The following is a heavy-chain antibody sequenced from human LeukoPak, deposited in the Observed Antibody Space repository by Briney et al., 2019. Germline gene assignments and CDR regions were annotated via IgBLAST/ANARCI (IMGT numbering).Heavy chain of an antibody. Sequence: PGGSLRLSCAASGFTFSSYWMSWVRQAPGKGLEWVANIKQDGSEKYYVDSVKGRFTISRDNAKNSLYLQMNSLRAEDMAVYYCARDPPCHYDFWSGYAFFDYWGQGTLVTVSS. V-gene: IGHV3-7*01. CDR1: GFTFSSYW. J-gene: IGHJ4*02. D-gene: IGHD3-3*01. CDR3: ARDPPCHYDFWSGYAFFDY. CDR2: IKQDGSEK.